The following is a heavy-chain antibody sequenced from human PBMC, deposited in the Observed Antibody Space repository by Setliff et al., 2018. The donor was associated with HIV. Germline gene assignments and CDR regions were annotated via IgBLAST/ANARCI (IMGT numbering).Heavy chain of an antibody. Sequence: ASVKVSCKASGYTFTNYGITWVRQAPGQGLEWMGWITADNGNTNYAQRFKGRVTMTSDTSTSTAYMELRSLRSDDTAVYYCARFSSSWPYYWGQGTLVTVSS. V-gene: IGHV1-18*01. J-gene: IGHJ4*02. CDR3: ARFSSSWPYY. CDR1: GYTFTNYG. CDR2: ITADNGNT. D-gene: IGHD6-13*01.